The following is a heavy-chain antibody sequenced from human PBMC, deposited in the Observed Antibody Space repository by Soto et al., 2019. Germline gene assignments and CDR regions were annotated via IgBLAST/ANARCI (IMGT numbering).Heavy chain of an antibody. CDR2: ISYDGSNK. CDR1: GFTFSSYA. CDR3: ARDPRNYDYVWGSYRYTGPVDY. D-gene: IGHD3-16*02. V-gene: IGHV3-30-3*01. Sequence: GGSLRLSCAASGFTFSSYAMHWVRQAPGKGLEWVAVISYDGSNKYYADSVKGRFTISRDNSKNTLYLQMNSLRAEDTAVYYCARDPRNYDYVWGSYRYTGPVDYWGQGTLVTVSS. J-gene: IGHJ4*02.